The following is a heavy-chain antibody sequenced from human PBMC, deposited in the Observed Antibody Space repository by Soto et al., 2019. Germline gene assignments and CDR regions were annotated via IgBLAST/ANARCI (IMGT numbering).Heavy chain of an antibody. D-gene: IGHD3-3*01. Sequence: ASVKVSCKASGYTFTSTWMHWVRQAPGQGLEWMGIINPYGGAATYAEKFQGRVTMTRDTSTATDYMELSSLRSEDTAMYYCAFFHDPATTEIYPLSLRDGSSDL. V-gene: IGHV1-46*01. CDR3: AFFHDPATTEIYPLSLRDGSSDL. CDR1: GYTFTSTW. J-gene: IGHJ2*01. CDR2: INPYGGAA.